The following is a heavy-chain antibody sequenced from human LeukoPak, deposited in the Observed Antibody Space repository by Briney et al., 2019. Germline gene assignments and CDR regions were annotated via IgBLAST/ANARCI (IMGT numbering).Heavy chain of an antibody. CDR1: GFTFSSYS. CDR2: ISSTSSYI. CDR3: ARVKSGSVVGANKLDC. D-gene: IGHD1-26*01. V-gene: IGHV3-21*01. J-gene: IGHJ4*02. Sequence: GGSLRLSCAASGFTFSSYSMNWVRQAPGKGLEWVSSISSTSSYIYYADSVKGRFTISRDNAKNSLYLQMNSLRAEDTAVYYCARVKSGSVVGANKLDCWGQGALLTVSS.